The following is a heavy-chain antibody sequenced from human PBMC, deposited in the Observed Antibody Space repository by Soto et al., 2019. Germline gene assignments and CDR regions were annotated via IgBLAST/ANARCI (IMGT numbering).Heavy chain of an antibody. Sequence: ASVKVSCKASGYTFTGDYMHWVLQAPGQGLEWMGWINPNSGGTNYAQKFQGWVTMTRDTSISTAYMELSRLRSDDTAVYYCARDEGIAAAGTSYFDYWGQGTLVTVSS. D-gene: IGHD6-13*01. J-gene: IGHJ4*02. V-gene: IGHV1-2*04. CDR1: GYTFTGDY. CDR2: INPNSGGT. CDR3: ARDEGIAAAGTSYFDY.